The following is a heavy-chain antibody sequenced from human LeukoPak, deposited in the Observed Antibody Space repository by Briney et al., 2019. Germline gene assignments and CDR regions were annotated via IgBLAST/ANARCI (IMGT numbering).Heavy chain of an antibody. J-gene: IGHJ3*02. CDR2: ISYDGSNK. V-gene: IGHV3-30*04. Sequence: GGSLRLSCTASGFTFSSYAMHWVRQAPGKGLEWVAVISYDGSNKYYADSVKGRFTISKDNSKNTLYPQMNTLRPEDTAVYYCGRGRGSYYSAFDIWGQGTMVTVS. CDR1: GFTFSSYA. D-gene: IGHD1-26*01. CDR3: GRGRGSYYSAFDI.